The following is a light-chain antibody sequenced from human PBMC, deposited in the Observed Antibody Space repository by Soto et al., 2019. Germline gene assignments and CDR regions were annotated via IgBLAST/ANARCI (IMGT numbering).Light chain of an antibody. CDR1: QSVSSGS. Sequence: EVVLTQSPGTLALSPGERATLSCRASQSVSSGSLAWYQQKPGQAPRVLIYGVSSRAAGIPDRFRGSGSGTDFTLTISRLEPEDFAVYYCQLYGSARYTFGQGTKLEIK. CDR3: QLYGSARYT. V-gene: IGKV3-20*01. J-gene: IGKJ2*01. CDR2: GVS.